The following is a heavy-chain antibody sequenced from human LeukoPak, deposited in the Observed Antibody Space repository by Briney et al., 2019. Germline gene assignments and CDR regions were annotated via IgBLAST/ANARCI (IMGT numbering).Heavy chain of an antibody. CDR2: ISSSGSTI. CDR1: GFTFSSYE. D-gene: IGHD3-10*01. V-gene: IGHV3-48*03. Sequence: PGGSLRLSCAASGFTFSSYEMNWVRQAPGKGLEWVSYISSSGSTIYYADSVKGRFTISRDNAKNSLYLQMNSLRAEDTAVYYCAKGRYYGSGSPNWFDPWGQGTLVTVSS. J-gene: IGHJ5*02. CDR3: AKGRYYGSGSPNWFDP.